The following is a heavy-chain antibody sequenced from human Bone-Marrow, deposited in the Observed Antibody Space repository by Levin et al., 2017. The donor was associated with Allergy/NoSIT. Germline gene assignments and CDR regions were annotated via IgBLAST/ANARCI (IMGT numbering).Heavy chain of an antibody. Sequence: SQTLSLTCTVSGGSIRSGDFYWSWIRQSPGKGLEWIGFIYYSGNTYYNPSLKSRLTISVDTSKNQFSLRLNSVTAADTAVYYCARNTGAYYTPSNYFDPWGQGTLVTVSS. CDR3: ARNTGAYYTPSNYFDP. V-gene: IGHV4-30-4*01. D-gene: IGHD2-21*01. J-gene: IGHJ5*02. CDR1: GGSIRSGDFY. CDR2: IYYSGNT.